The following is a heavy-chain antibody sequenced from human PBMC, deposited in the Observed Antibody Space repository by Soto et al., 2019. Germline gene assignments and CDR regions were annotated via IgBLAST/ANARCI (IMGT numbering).Heavy chain of an antibody. CDR1: GASVSSDGYS. CDR3: VRGGRTGTTFGP. Sequence: QLQLQASGSGFVKPSQTLSLTCTVSGASVSSDGYSWSWVRQTPGKGLEWIGFIYPSGSSTYYNPALKSRVTMSVDSAKNHFSLNMTSMTAADTAVYYCVRGGRTGTTFGPCGQGTLVAVSS. V-gene: IGHV4-30-2*01. J-gene: IGHJ5*02. D-gene: IGHD1-7*01. CDR2: IYPSGSST.